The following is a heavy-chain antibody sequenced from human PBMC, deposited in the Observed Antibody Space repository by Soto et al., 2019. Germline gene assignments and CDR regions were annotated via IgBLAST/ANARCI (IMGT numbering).Heavy chain of an antibody. J-gene: IGHJ4*02. CDR3: ARTPLEYYYDSSGYYY. CDR2: IIPIFGTA. D-gene: IGHD3-22*01. V-gene: IGHV1-69*13. Sequence: SVKVSCKASGGTFSSYAISWVRQAPGQGLEWMGGIIPIFGTANYAQKFQGRVTITADESTSTAYMELSSLRSEDTAVYYCARTPLEYYYDSSGYYYWGQGTLVTVSS. CDR1: GGTFSSYA.